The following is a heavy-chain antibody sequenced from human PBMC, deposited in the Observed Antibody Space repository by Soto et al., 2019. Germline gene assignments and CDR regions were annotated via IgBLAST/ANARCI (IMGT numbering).Heavy chain of an antibody. CDR2: ISSGGTNM. D-gene: IGHD1-26*01. CDR1: GFTFSSYE. CDR3: ARDEWERLSLGIDH. V-gene: IGHV3-48*03. J-gene: IGHJ4*02. Sequence: EVQLVESGGGLVQPGGSLRLSCAASGFTFSSYEMNWVRQAPGKGLEWVSYISSGGTNMYYADSVKGRFTISRDNAKSSLYLQMNALRAEDTAVYYCARDEWERLSLGIDHWGQGTLVTVSS.